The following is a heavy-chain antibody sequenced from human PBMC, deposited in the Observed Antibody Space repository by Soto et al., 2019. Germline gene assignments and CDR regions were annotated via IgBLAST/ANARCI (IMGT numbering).Heavy chain of an antibody. CDR2: TYYRSKWYN. D-gene: IGHD6-6*01. V-gene: IGHV6-1*01. Sequence: SQTLSLTCAISGDSVSSNSAAWNWIRQSPSRGLEWLGRTYYRSKWYNDYAVSVKSRITINPDTSKNQFSLQLNSVTPEDTAVYYCARADRAALTVPYYYYGMDVWGQGTTVTVSS. CDR1: GDSVSSNSAA. CDR3: ARADRAALTVPYYYYGMDV. J-gene: IGHJ6*02.